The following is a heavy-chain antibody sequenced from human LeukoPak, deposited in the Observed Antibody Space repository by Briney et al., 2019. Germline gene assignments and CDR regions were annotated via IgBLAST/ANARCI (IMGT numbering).Heavy chain of an antibody. CDR2: ISGSADST. V-gene: IGHV3-23*01. D-gene: IGHD3-22*01. J-gene: IGHJ4*02. Sequence: GGSPRLSCAASGFTFSFYAMSWVRQAPGKGLEWVSAISGSADSTYYADSVKGRFTISRDNSRNTLYLQMNSLRAEDTAVYYCAKSFYYESSGYPRGPDYWGQGTLVTVSS. CDR3: AKSFYYESSGYPRGPDY. CDR1: GFTFSFYA.